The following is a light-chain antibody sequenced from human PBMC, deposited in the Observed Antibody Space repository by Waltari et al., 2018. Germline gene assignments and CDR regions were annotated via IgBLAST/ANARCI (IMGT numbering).Light chain of an antibody. Sequence: EIVLTQSPATLSLSPGERATLSCRASQSVSSYLVWYQQKTGQTPRLLIYGASNRATGIPARFSGSGSGTDFTLTISSLESEDFAVYYCHQRSNWPITFGQGTRLEIK. CDR3: HQRSNWPIT. CDR2: GAS. V-gene: IGKV3-11*01. J-gene: IGKJ5*01. CDR1: QSVSSY.